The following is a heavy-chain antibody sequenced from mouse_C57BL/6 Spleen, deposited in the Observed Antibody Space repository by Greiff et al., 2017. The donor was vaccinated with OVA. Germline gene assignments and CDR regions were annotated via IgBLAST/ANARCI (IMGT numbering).Heavy chain of an antibody. V-gene: IGHV1-81*01. Sequence: VQLQQSGAELARPGASVKLSCKASGYTFTSYGISWVKQRTGQGLEWIGEIYPRSGNTYYNEKFKGKATLTADKSSSTAYMELRSLTSEDYAVYFCARRITTVVARFDYWGQGTTLTVSS. CDR3: ARRITTVVARFDY. J-gene: IGHJ2*01. D-gene: IGHD1-1*01. CDR1: GYTFTSYG. CDR2: IYPRSGNT.